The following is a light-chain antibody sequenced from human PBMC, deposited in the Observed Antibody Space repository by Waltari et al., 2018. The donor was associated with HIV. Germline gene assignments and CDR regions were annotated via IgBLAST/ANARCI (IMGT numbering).Light chain of an antibody. CDR2: EVS. CDR3: SSYAGSNNLV. V-gene: IGLV2-8*01. Sequence: QSALTQPPSASGSPGQSVTISCPGTSSDVGGSNYVSWYEPHPGKAPKLMIYEVSKRPSGVPDRFSGSKSGNTASLTVSGLQAEDEADYYCSSYAGSNNLVFGGGTKLTVL. J-gene: IGLJ3*02. CDR1: SSDVGGSNY.